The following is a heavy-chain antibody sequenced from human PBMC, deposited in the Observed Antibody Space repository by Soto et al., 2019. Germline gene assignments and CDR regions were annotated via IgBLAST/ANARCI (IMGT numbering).Heavy chain of an antibody. V-gene: IGHV4-30-4*01. CDR1: GGSISSGDYY. D-gene: IGHD5-18*01. CDR2: IYYSGST. J-gene: IGHJ4*02. Sequence: PSETLSLTCTVSGGSISSGDYYWSWIRQPPGKGLEWIGYIYYSGSTYYNPSLKSRVTISVDTSKNQFSLKLSSVTAADTAVYYCASLDTAMVTAFDYWGQGTLVTVSS. CDR3: ASLDTAMVTAFDY.